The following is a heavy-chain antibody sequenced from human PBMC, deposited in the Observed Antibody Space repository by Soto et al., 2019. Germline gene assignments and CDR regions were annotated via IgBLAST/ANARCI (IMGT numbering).Heavy chain of an antibody. CDR3: AKRNDGSRWPYDFDA. Sequence: EVQLLESGGGLVQPGGSLRLSCAASGFTFSTYVMAWVRQAPGKGLEWVSAIGGPDGTPYYADSAKGRFTISRDNSQNTLYLQMNSLRAEDTAIYYGAKRNDGSRWPYDFDAGGQGTLVTVSS. V-gene: IGHV3-23*01. J-gene: IGHJ4*02. D-gene: IGHD1-1*01. CDR1: GFTFSTYV. CDR2: IGGPDGTP.